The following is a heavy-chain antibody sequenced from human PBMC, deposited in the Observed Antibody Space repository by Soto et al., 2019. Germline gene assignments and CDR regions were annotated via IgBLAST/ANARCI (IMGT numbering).Heavy chain of an antibody. CDR3: GCRVEDISYDYYGMDV. Sequence: SETLSLTCAVSGGSVRSNNWWFWVRQPPGKGLEWIGEIHHRESTNLNPSLKSRVTISVDRSKNEFSLKVKSVTAADTAVYYCGCRVEDISYDYYGMDVWGQGTTVTVSS. CDR2: IHHREST. CDR1: GGSVRSNNW. V-gene: IGHV4-4*02. D-gene: IGHD2-15*01. J-gene: IGHJ6*02.